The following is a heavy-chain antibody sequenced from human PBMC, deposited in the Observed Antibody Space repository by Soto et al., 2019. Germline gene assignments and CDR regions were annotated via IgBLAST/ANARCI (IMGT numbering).Heavy chain of an antibody. D-gene: IGHD2-15*01. CDR2: IYYSGST. CDR1: GGSISSGGYY. CDR3: ARAPKSARGYCWFDP. V-gene: IGHV4-31*03. Sequence: QVQLQESGPGLVKPSQTLSLTCTVSGGSISSGGYYWSWIRQHPGKGLEWIGYIYYSGSTYYNPSLKSRITISVDTSKNQFTRKLSSVTAADTAVYYCARAPKSARGYCWFDPWGQGTLVTVSS. J-gene: IGHJ5*02.